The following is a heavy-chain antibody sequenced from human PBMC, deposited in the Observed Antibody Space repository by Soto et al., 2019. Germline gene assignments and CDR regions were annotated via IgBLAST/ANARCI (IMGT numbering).Heavy chain of an antibody. CDR2: ISNTGGGT. V-gene: IGHV3-23*01. CDR1: GVTFSTYA. D-gene: IGHD3-22*01. CDR3: AVGRHKTSGSNTWFDP. Sequence: EVQLLESGGGLVQPGGSLRLSCAASGVTFSTYAMNWVRQAPGKGLEWVSTISNTGGGTFYAGSVKGRFTISRDNSKNTLYLQMHSLRADDSAIYSCAVGRHKTSGSNTWFDPWGRGTQVTVSS. J-gene: IGHJ5*02.